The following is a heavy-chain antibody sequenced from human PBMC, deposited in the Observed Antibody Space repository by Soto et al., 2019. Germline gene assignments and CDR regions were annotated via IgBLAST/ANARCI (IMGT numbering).Heavy chain of an antibody. D-gene: IGHD3-3*01. CDR1: GGIFNNYS. V-gene: IGHV1-69*17. CDR3: ARGFSGVVGFFFGMDV. J-gene: IGHJ6*02. Sequence: QLVQSGAEVKKPGSSVRVSCKASGGIFNNYSVNWVRQAPGQGLEWMGGIIPVFDLIKYELKFQDRLAISADKSTETASMDLSSLRSEDTAVYYWARGFSGVVGFFFGMDVWGQGTTVIVSS. CDR2: IIPVFDLI.